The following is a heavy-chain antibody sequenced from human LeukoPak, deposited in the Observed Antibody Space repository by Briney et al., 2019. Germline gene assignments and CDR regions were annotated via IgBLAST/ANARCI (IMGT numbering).Heavy chain of an antibody. CDR1: GGTFSSYA. CDR3: ARYKVYCGGDCYSTYYFDY. V-gene: IGHV1-69*05. CDR2: IIPIFGTA. J-gene: IGHJ4*02. D-gene: IGHD2-21*02. Sequence: SVKVSCKASGGTFSSYAISWVRQAPGQGLEWMGRIIPIFGTANYAQKFQGRVTITTDESTSTAYMELSSLRSEDTAVYYCARYKVYCGGDCYSTYYFDYWGQGTLVTVSS.